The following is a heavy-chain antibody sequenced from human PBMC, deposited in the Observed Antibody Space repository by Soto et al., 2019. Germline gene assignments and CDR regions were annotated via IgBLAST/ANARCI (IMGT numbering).Heavy chain of an antibody. CDR2: IIPILGIA. Sequence: SVKVSCKASGGTFSSYTISWVRQAPGQGLEWMGRIIPILGIANYAQKFQGRVTITADKSTSTAYMELSSLRSEDTAVYYCAGDRIAAAGTDGFDPGGQGTRVTVSS. CDR3: AGDRIAAAGTDGFDP. CDR1: GGTFSSYT. J-gene: IGHJ5*02. V-gene: IGHV1-69*04. D-gene: IGHD6-13*01.